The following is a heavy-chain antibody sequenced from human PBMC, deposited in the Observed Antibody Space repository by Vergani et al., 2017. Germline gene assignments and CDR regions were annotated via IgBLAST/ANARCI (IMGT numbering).Heavy chain of an antibody. D-gene: IGHD3-16*01. CDR1: GFTLSNSD. J-gene: IGHJ4*02. CDR3: AKHFRGWGINY. Sequence: QVQLVESGGGVVQRGRSLRLSCATSGFTLSNSDMQWIRQGPGKGLEFVAFIQFDGSNQYYADSVKGRFTLSRDFSKNTLYRQMNSLRTDDTATYYCAKHFRGWGINYWGQGTQVIVSS. CDR2: IQFDGSNQ. V-gene: IGHV3-30*02.